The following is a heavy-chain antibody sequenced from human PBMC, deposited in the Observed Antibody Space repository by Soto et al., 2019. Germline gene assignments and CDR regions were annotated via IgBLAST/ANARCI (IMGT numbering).Heavy chain of an antibody. Sequence: GSLRLSCVASGTAFGSRTMSWVRPAPGYVLGWVLNITDTGADAESADSVRGRFPISGDNYKKTLYLQMSSLRADDSAVYFCARGSKDSYPGSRICDFWGRGTLVTVCS. CDR2: ITDTGADA. V-gene: IGHV3-23*01. CDR3: ARGSKDSYPGSRICDF. J-gene: IGHJ4*02. CDR1: GTAFGSRT. D-gene: IGHD3-10*01.